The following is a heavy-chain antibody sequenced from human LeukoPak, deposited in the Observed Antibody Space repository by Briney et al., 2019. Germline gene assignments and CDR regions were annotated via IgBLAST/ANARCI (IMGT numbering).Heavy chain of an antibody. CDR1: GGSISGFY. D-gene: IGHD2-15*01. CDR2: IHHSGSP. V-gene: IGHV4-59*01. Sequence: SETLSLTCSVSGGSISGFYWSWIRQPPGKELDYIGHIHHSGSPNYNPSLKSRVTIPLDTSKSQFSLRLTSLTAADSAVYFCAGARCSAGGWPAQYYYYAFDVWGQGATVTVSS. J-gene: IGHJ6*02. CDR3: AGARCSAGGWPAQYYYYAFDV.